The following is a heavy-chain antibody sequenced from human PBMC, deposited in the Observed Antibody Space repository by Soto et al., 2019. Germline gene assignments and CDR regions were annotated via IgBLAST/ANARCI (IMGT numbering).Heavy chain of an antibody. V-gene: IGHV2-5*02. D-gene: IGHD2-8*02. CDR3: ARILTATGGHFDS. CDR1: GFSLTTSGVG. Sequence: SGPTLVNPTQTLMLTCSFSGFSLTTSGVGVGWVRQSPEKTLEWLALIFWDDDKRYSPSLRSRLTIAKDTSKNQVVLTLTNVEPVDTATYYCARILTATGGHFDSWGQGALVTVYS. J-gene: IGHJ4*02. CDR2: IFWDDDK.